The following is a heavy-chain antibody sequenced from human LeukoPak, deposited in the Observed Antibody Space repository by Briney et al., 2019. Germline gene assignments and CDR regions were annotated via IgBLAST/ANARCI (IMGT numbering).Heavy chain of an antibody. Sequence: SETLSLTCTVSGASMSTHYWSWLRQPPGKGLEWIGYLLDSWRTKDNPSLQSRVTLSADTSKNQFSLRLTSVTAADTAVYYCATIRRGSIYGYLDFWGQGILVTVSS. CDR1: GASMSTHY. CDR3: ATIRRGSIYGYLDF. CDR2: LLDSWRT. D-gene: IGHD5-18*01. J-gene: IGHJ4*02. V-gene: IGHV4-59*11.